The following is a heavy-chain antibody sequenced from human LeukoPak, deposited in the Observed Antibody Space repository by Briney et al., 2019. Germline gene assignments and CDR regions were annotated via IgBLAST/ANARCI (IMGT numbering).Heavy chain of an antibody. CDR1: GFTFRSSW. D-gene: IGHD5-12*01. J-gene: IGHJ4*02. V-gene: IGHV3-74*01. Sequence: GGSLRLSCAASGFTFRSSWTHWVRQVPGKGLVWVSRINSDGSTTNYTDSVKGRFTISRDNAKNTLYLQMDSLRADDTAVYYCARGPSGYHNTGGQGTLVTVSS. CDR2: INSDGSTT. CDR3: ARGPSGYHNT.